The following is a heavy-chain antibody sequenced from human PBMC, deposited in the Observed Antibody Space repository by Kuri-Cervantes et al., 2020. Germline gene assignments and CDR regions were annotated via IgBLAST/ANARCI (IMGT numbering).Heavy chain of an antibody. Sequence: SETLSLTCTVSGDSISSFYWSWIRQPPGKGLDWIGNIYYSGSTNYNPSLNSRVTISLDTSRNQFSLKLTSVPAADTGVYYCARLGGADYDFWSGYLLYFDYWGRGTLVTVSS. CDR3: ARLGGADYDFWSGYLLYFDY. D-gene: IGHD3-3*01. J-gene: IGHJ4*02. CDR1: GDSISSFY. CDR2: IYYSGST. V-gene: IGHV4-59*01.